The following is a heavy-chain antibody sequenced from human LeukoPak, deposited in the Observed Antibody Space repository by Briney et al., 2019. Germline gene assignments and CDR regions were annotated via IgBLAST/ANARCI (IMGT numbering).Heavy chain of an antibody. CDR3: AKESSPHYYDSSGYEDY. Sequence: GGSLRLSCAASGFTFSSYAMSWVRQAPGKGLEWVSAISGSGGSTYYADSVKGRFTISRDNSKNTLYLQMNSLRAEDTAVYYCAKESSPHYYDSSGYEDYWGQGTLVTVSS. CDR1: GFTFSSYA. V-gene: IGHV3-23*01. D-gene: IGHD3-22*01. CDR2: ISGSGGST. J-gene: IGHJ4*02.